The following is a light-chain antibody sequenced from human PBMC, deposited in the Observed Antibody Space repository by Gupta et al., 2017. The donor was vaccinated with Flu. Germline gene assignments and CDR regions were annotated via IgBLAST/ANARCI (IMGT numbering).Light chain of an antibody. CDR1: QRISSY. CDR3: QQSYSTPLT. J-gene: IGKJ3*01. CDR2: VAS. Sequence: PSSVSASVGARVTITCRARQRISSYLTWYQQKPGKAPKLLIYVASSGETGVPSRFSGSGSGTDFTLTISSLQPEDFANYYCQQSYSTPLTFGHGTKVDIK. V-gene: IGKV1-39*01.